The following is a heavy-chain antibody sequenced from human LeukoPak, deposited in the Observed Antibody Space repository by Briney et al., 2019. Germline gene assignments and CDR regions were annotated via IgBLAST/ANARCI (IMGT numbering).Heavy chain of an antibody. J-gene: IGHJ3*02. V-gene: IGHV3-48*02. D-gene: IGHD6-13*01. CDR2: ISSSSSSI. CDR1: GFTFSSYS. Sequence: GRSLRLSCAASGFTFSSYSMNSGRQAPGHRLGWGSYISSSSSSIYYADSVKGRFTISRDNAKNSLYLQMNSLRDEDTAVYYCARDRGKQQLVLDAFDIWGQGTMVTVSS. CDR3: ARDRGKQQLVLDAFDI.